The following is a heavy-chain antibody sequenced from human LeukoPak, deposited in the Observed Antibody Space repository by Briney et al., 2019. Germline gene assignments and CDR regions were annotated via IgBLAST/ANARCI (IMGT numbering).Heavy chain of an antibody. CDR3: ARESSGYFY. CDR2: ISSGSSFI. J-gene: IGHJ4*02. D-gene: IGHD3-22*01. V-gene: IGHV3-21*01. CDR1: GFTFSTYS. Sequence: PGGSLRLSCAASGFTFSTYSMNWVRQAPGKGLEWVSSISSGSSFIYYADSVKGRFTISRDNAKNSLFLQMNSLRAEDTAVYYCARESSGYFYWGQGTLLTVSS.